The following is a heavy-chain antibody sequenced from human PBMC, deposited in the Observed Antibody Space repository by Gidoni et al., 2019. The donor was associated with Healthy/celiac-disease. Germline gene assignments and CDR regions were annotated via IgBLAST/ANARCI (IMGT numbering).Heavy chain of an antibody. J-gene: IGHJ4*02. CDR2: IKQDGSEK. V-gene: IGHV3-7*03. D-gene: IGHD3-3*01. Sequence: EVQLVESGGGLVQPGGSLRLSCAASGFTFSSSWMSWVRQAPGKGLEWVANIKQDGSEKYYVDSLKGRFTISRENAKNSLYLQMNSLRAEDTAVYYCARDKSHYDFWSGYYSPYYFDYWGQGTLVTVSS. CDR1: GFTFSSSW. CDR3: ARDKSHYDFWSGYYSPYYFDY.